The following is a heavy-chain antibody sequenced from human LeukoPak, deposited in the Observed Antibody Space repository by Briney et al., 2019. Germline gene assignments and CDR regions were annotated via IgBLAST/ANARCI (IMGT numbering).Heavy chain of an antibody. J-gene: IGHJ6*03. D-gene: IGHD2-15*01. CDR2: IYYTETA. CDR3: ARDCLAYCNGGSCYYYYYMDV. Sequence: PSETLSLTCTVSGGSISTSGYYWGWVRQPPGKGLEWIGSIYYTETAYYNPSLKSRVTISVDTSKNHFSLNLSSVTAADTAVYYCARDCLAYCNGGSCYYYYYMDVWGKGTTVTVSS. CDR1: GGSISTSGYY. V-gene: IGHV4-39*07.